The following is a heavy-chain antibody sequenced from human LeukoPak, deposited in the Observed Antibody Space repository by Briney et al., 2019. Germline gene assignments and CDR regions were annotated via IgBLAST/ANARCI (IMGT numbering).Heavy chain of an antibody. CDR1: GYSISSGYY. CDR3: ARVVAYCGGDCYVSTDAFDI. V-gene: IGHV4-38-2*02. D-gene: IGHD2-21*02. Sequence: PSETLSLTCTVSGYSISSGYYWGWIRQPPGKGLEWIGSIYHSGSTYYNPSLKSRVTISVDTSKNQFSLKLSSVTAADTAVYYCARVVAYCGGDCYVSTDAFDIWGQGTMVTVSS. J-gene: IGHJ3*02. CDR2: IYHSGST.